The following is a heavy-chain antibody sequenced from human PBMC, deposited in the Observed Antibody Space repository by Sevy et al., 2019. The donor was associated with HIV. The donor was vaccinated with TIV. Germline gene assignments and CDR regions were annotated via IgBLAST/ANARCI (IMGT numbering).Heavy chain of an antibody. CDR2: IYRSGST. CDR3: ARDRRVGATTSDAFDI. CDR1: GGSISSSNW. V-gene: IGHV4-4*02. D-gene: IGHD1-26*01. J-gene: IGHJ3*02. Sequence: SETLSLTCAVSGGSISSSNWWSWVRQPPGKGLEWIGEIYRSGSTNYNPSLKSRVTISVDKSKNQFSLKLSSVTAADTAVYYCARDRRVGATTSDAFDIWGQGTVVTVSS.